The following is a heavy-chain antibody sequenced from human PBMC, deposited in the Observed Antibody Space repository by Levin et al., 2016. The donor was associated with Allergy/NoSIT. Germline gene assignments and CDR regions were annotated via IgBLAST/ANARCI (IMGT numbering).Heavy chain of an antibody. V-gene: IGHV3-30*18. D-gene: IGHD1-26*01. J-gene: IGHJ6*02. CDR2: ISYDGSNK. Sequence: GESLKISCAASGFTFSSYGMHWVRQAPGKGLEWVAVISYDGSNKYYADSVKGRFTISRDNSKNTLYLQMNSLRAEDTAVYYCAKDREHYYYYGMDVWGQGTTVTVSS. CDR1: GFTFSSYG. CDR3: AKDREHYYYYGMDV.